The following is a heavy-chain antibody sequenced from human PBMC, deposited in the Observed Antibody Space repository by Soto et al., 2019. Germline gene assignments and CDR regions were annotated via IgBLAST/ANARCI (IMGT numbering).Heavy chain of an antibody. V-gene: IGHV3-30*18. J-gene: IGHJ4*02. D-gene: IGHD3-22*01. CDR1: GFTFSSYG. CDR2: TSYDGRNE. Sequence: GGSLRLSCAASGFTFSSYGMHWVRQAPGKGLECVAITSYDGRNEKYGDFVKGRFTISRDNSKNTVYLQMNSLEPEDTAVYFCAKDTYYYDTSGYYIFDYWGQGTLVTVSS. CDR3: AKDTYYYDTSGYYIFDY.